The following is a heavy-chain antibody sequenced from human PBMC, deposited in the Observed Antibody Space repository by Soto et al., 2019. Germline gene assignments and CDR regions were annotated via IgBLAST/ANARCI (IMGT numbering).Heavy chain of an antibody. CDR1: GFSFSTSGVG. J-gene: IGHJ1*01. CDR3: AYRRSGFGEGHLSH. V-gene: IGHV2-5*02. Sequence: SGPTLVNPTQTLTLTCTFSGFSFSTSGVGVGWIRQPPGKALEWLALIYWDDDARYTSSLRSRLTITKDTSKKQVVLTMTNMDPVDTATYYCAYRRSGFGEGHLSHWGQGTLVTVSS. D-gene: IGHD2-21*01. CDR2: IYWDDDA.